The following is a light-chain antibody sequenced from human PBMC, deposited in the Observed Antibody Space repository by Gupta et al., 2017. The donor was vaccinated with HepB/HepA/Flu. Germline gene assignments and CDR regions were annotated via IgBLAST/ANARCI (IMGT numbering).Light chain of an antibody. V-gene: IGKV3-11*01. J-gene: IGKJ2*01. Sequence: DIVLTQSPATLSLSPGERATLSCRASQSVSSYLAWYQQKPGQGPRLLIYDASNRATGIPARFSGSGSGTDFTLTISSLEPEDFAVYYCQQRSNWPPGYTFGQGTKLEIK. CDR3: QQRSNWPPGYT. CDR1: QSVSSY. CDR2: DAS.